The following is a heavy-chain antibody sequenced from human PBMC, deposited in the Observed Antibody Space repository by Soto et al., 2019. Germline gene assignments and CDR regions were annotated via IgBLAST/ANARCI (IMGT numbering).Heavy chain of an antibody. Sequence: SGPTLVNPTQTLTLTCTFSGFSLSTSGMCVTWIRQPPGKALEWLALIDWEEEKFYSPSLRTRLTVSKDTSKSQVVLTLTNVDPVDTATYYCTRSTNWNYEYYFDYWGQGTLVTVSS. V-gene: IGHV2-70*01. CDR2: IDWEEEK. CDR3: TRSTNWNYEYYFDY. D-gene: IGHD1-7*01. CDR1: GFSLSTSGMC. J-gene: IGHJ4*02.